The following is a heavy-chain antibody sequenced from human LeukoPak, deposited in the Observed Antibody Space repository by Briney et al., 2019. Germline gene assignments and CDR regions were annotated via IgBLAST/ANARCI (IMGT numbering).Heavy chain of an antibody. J-gene: IGHJ4*02. CDR3: AREVVWTGYPYYFDY. D-gene: IGHD3/OR15-3a*01. V-gene: IGHV4-4*07. Sequence: KPSETLSLTCTVSGGSISSYYWSWIRQPAGKGLEWIGRIYTSGSTNYNPSLKSRVTMSVDTSKNQFSLRLSSVTAADTAVYYCAREVVWTGYPYYFDYWGQGTLVTVSS. CDR2: IYTSGST. CDR1: GGSISSYY.